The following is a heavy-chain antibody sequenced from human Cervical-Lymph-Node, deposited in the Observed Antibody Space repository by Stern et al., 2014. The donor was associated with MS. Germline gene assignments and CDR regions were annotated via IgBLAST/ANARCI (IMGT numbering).Heavy chain of an antibody. J-gene: IGHJ5*02. CDR1: GGSMSGYY. V-gene: IGHV4-59*08. CDR2: ISYTGST. Sequence: QVQLVESGPGLVKPSETLSLTCSVSGGSMSGYYWSWIRQPPGKGLEWIGYISYTGSTTYNPSLKSRVPISPTTPQTHLSLHLASVPAADTAVYYCARMTQLLRSDCDPWGRGTLVIVSS. D-gene: IGHD4-17*01. CDR3: ARMTQLLRSDCDP.